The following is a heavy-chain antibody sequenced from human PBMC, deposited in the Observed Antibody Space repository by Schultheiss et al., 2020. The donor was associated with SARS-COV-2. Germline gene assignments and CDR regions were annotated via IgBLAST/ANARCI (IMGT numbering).Heavy chain of an antibody. CDR3: AKLGYGMDV. J-gene: IGHJ6*02. CDR2: ISYDGSNK. D-gene: IGHD7-27*01. CDR1: GFTFSNAW. Sequence: GESLKISCAASGFTFSNAWMSWVRQAPGKGLEWVAVISYDGSNKYYADSVKGRFTISRDNSKNTLYLQMNSLRAEDTAVYYCAKLGYGMDVWGQGTTVTVSS. V-gene: IGHV3-30*18.